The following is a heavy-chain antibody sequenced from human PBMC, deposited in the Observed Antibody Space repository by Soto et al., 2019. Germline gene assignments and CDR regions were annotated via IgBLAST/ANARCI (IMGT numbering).Heavy chain of an antibody. CDR1: GFTFSNYS. J-gene: IGHJ4*02. CDR2: IKYDGNEQ. CDR3: SRENWFQDY. V-gene: IGHV3-7*03. D-gene: IGHD3-9*01. Sequence: EVRLVESGGGLVQPGGSLRLSCAASGFTFSNYSMTWVRQAPGKGLEWVASIKYDGNEQNYVDSVKGRFTISRDNAKNSLYLQMNSLRAEDTALYYCSRENWFQDYWGQGTLVTVSS.